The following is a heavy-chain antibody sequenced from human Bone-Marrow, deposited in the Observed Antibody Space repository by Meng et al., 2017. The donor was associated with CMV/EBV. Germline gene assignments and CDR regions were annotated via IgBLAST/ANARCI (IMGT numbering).Heavy chain of an antibody. Sequence: ASVKVSCKASGYTFNGYYIHWVRQAPGQGLEWLGWIDPNTGATNYAQKFQGRVTMTRDTSISRAFMEPSSLRSEDTAGYYCGRLGDDWGRGTRVTVSS. D-gene: IGHD3-10*01. J-gene: IGHJ4*02. CDR1: GYTFNGYY. CDR2: IDPNTGAT. V-gene: IGHV1-2*02. CDR3: GRLGDD.